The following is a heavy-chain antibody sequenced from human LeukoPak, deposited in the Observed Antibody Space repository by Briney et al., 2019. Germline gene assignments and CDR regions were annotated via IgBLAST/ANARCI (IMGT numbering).Heavy chain of an antibody. D-gene: IGHD6-13*01. V-gene: IGHV4-4*02. Sequence: SETLSLTCAVSGGSISSSAWWSWVRQPPGKGLEWIGEVYHSRSTNYNSFLKSRVTISVDKSKNQFSLKLTSATAADTAVYYCARDLGSSWFEPLDYWGQGILVTVSS. CDR1: GGSISSSAW. J-gene: IGHJ4*02. CDR2: VYHSRST. CDR3: ARDLGSSWFEPLDY.